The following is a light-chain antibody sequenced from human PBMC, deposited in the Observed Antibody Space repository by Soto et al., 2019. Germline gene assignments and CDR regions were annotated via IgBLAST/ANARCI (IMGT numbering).Light chain of an antibody. Sequence: QSALTQPASVSGSPGQSITISCTGTSSDVGGYNYVSWYQQHPGKAPKLMIYDVSNRPSGVSNRFSGSKSGNTASLTISGLQADDEADYYCRSYTSSSTLGVFGGGPQLTVL. J-gene: IGLJ2*01. CDR2: DVS. CDR1: SSDVGGYNY. V-gene: IGLV2-14*01. CDR3: RSYTSSSTLGV.